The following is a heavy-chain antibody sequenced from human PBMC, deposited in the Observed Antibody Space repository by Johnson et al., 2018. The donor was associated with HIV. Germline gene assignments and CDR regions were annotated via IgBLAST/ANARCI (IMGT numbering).Heavy chain of an antibody. V-gene: IGHV3-30*04. CDR2: ITYDGRNK. CDR3: AKALLLWFGEALHAFDI. D-gene: IGHD3-10*01. CDR1: GFTFSSYA. Sequence: QVQLVESGGGVVQPGRSLRLSCAASGFTFSSYAMHWVRQAPGKGLEWVAVITYDGRNKYYTDSVKGRFIISRDNSKNMTNLQMNSLRAEDTAVYYCAKALLLWFGEALHAFDIWGQGTMVTVSS. J-gene: IGHJ3*02.